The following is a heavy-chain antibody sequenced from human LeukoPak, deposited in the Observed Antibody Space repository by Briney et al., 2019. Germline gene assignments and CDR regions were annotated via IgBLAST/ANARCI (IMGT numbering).Heavy chain of an antibody. D-gene: IGHD1-26*01. CDR3: ARVGELLLYDY. CDR2: INTDGSST. J-gene: IGHJ4*02. CDR1: GFTFSSYW. V-gene: IGHV3-74*01. Sequence: GGSLRPSCAASGFTFSSYWMHWVRQAPGKGLVWVSRINTDGSSTSYADSVKGRFTISRDNAKNTLYLQMNSLRAEDTAVYYCARVGELLLYDYWGQGTLVTVSS.